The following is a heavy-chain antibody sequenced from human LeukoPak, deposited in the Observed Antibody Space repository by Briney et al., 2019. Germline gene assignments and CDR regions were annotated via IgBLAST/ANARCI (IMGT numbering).Heavy chain of an antibody. D-gene: IGHD3-3*01. Sequence: GGALKISCKGSGYRFNSYWIGWVRQMPGKGLEGMGIIYPGESDTRYRPSFQGQVTNSAEKYISTAYLQWSSLKASDTAMYYCARGHFGVVIPFDYWGQGTLVTVSS. CDR3: ARGHFGVVIPFDY. CDR1: GYRFNSYW. CDR2: IYPGESDT. V-gene: IGHV5-51*01. J-gene: IGHJ4*02.